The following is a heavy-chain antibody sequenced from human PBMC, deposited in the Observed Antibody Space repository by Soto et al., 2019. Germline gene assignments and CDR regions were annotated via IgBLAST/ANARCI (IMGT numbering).Heavy chain of an antibody. J-gene: IGHJ4*02. CDR2: ISSNGGST. Sequence: SGGSLRLSCAASGFTFSSYAMHWVRQAPGKGLEYVSAISSNGGSTYYANSVKGRFTIFRDNSKNTLYLQMGSLRTEDMAVYYCARNFIAVAGRIDYWGQGTLVIVSS. D-gene: IGHD6-19*01. V-gene: IGHV3-64*01. CDR3: ARNFIAVAGRIDY. CDR1: GFTFSSYA.